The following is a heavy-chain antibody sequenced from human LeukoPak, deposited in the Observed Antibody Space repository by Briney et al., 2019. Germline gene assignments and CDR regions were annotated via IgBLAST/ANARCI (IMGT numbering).Heavy chain of an antibody. Sequence: GGSLRLSCAASGFTFSSYEMSWVRQAPGKGLEWVSYISSSGSTIHYADSVKGRFTISRDNAKNSLYLQMNSLRAEDTAVYCCARESTHYAATFDYWGQGTLVTVSS. V-gene: IGHV3-48*03. CDR2: ISSSGSTI. D-gene: IGHD6-25*01. CDR1: GFTFSSYE. CDR3: ARESTHYAATFDY. J-gene: IGHJ4*02.